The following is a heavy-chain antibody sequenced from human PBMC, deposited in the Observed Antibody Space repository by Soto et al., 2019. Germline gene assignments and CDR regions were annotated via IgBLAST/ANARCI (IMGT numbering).Heavy chain of an antibody. D-gene: IGHD6-13*01. V-gene: IGHV3-23*01. CDR1: GVTFSSYA. CDR2: ISGSGGST. J-gene: IGHJ6*02. Sequence: EVQLLESGGGLVQPGGSLRLSCAASGVTFSSYAMSWVRQAPGKGLEWGSAISGSGGSTYYADSVKGRFTISRDNSKNTLYLQMNSLRAEDTAVYYCANAGIAAAGPYYYYGMDVWGQGTTVTVSS. CDR3: ANAGIAAAGPYYYYGMDV.